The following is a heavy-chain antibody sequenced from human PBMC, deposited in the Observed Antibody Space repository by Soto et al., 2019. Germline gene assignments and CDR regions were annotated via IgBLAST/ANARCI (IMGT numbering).Heavy chain of an antibody. D-gene: IGHD4-4*01. Sequence: SETLSLTCTVSGGSISSSSYYWGCIRQPPGKGLEWIGSIYYSGSTYYNPSLKSRVTISVDTSKNQFSLKLSSVTAADTAVYYCARQRGTVTTVAYYYYYYMDVWGKGTTVTVSS. CDR3: ARQRGTVTTVAYYYYYYMDV. V-gene: IGHV4-39*01. CDR1: GGSISSSSYY. CDR2: IYYSGST. J-gene: IGHJ6*03.